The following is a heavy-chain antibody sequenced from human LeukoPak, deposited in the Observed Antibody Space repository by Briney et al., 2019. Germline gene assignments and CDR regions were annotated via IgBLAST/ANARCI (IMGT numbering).Heavy chain of an antibody. V-gene: IGHV3-30*14. CDR2: VSFYGTNN. CDR3: WGYRSVGGAVFDY. CDR1: GLLFEYFV. Sequence: GKSLRHSCAPSGLLFEYFVILWVRPPPGRGVEWVSFVSFYGTNNLQAASVKGRFTVSRDNSKNPVYLHLNSLSPDGTALFFGWGYRSVGGAVFDYWGQGTLVTVSS. D-gene: IGHD2-15*01. J-gene: IGHJ4*02.